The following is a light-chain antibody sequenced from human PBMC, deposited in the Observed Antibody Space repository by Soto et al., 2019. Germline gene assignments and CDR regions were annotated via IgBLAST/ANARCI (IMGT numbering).Light chain of an antibody. V-gene: IGKV4-1*01. CDR3: QQYYSTPIT. CDR2: WAS. CDR1: QSILYSSNNKNH. Sequence: DIVMTQSPDSLAVSLGERATINCKSSQSILYSSNNKNHLAWYQQKPGQPPRLLIYWASTRESGVPDRFSGSGSGTDFTLTISSLQAEDVAVYYCQQYYSTPITFGGGTKVDIK. J-gene: IGKJ4*01.